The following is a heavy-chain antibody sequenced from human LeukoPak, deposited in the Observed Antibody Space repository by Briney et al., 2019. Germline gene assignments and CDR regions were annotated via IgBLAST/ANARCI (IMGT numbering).Heavy chain of an antibody. CDR1: GASISTGGFY. D-gene: IGHD3-10*01. J-gene: IGHJ6*02. V-gene: IGHV4-31*03. CDR3: ARDHSYYFGSQTSTLDV. CDR2: IYYTGSV. Sequence: SETLSLTCTISGASISTGGFYWTWIRQPPGEGLEWIGYIYYTGSVDYNASLKSRLTISLDTSKNRFSLKLNSVTAANTAVYYCARDHSYYFGSQTSTLDVWGQGTAVTVSS.